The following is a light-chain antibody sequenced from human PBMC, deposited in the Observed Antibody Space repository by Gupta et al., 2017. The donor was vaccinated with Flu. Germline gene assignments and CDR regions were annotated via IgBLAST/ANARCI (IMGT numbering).Light chain of an antibody. J-gene: IGKJ1*01. V-gene: IGKV4-1*01. CDR3: HQYYTTPQT. CDR2: WAS. Sequence: DIVMTQSPDSLAVSLGERATVNCKSSQSVLYSSNNKNCLAWYQQKSGQSPRVLIYWASTRDSGVPDRFSGSGSGTDFTLTISSLQAEDVGVYYCHQYYTTPQTFGQGTRVEIK. CDR1: QSVLYSSNNKNC.